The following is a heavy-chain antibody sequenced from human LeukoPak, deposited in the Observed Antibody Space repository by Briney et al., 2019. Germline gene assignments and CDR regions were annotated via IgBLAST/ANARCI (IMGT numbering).Heavy chain of an antibody. CDR3: ARVTDSRGYYYSDDAFDI. V-gene: IGHV4-61*08. J-gene: IGHJ3*02. D-gene: IGHD3-22*01. CDR1: GGSISSGGYS. CDR2: IHYSGGT. Sequence: SQTLSLTCAVSGGSISSGGYSWSWIRQPPGKGLEWIGYIHYSGGTNHNPSLKSRVTISVDTSKNQFSLKLSSVTAADTAVYYCARVTDSRGYYYSDDAFDIWGQGTMVTVSS.